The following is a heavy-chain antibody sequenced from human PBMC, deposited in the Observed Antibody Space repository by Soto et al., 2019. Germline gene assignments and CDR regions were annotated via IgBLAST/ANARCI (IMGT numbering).Heavy chain of an antibody. V-gene: IGHV3-7*03. Sequence: GGSLRLSCEVSGFTFSMYSMGWVRQSPGKGLEWVAKIPQDGVDGHYADSVKGRFTISRDNGKNSLYLQLNNLRAEDTAVYYCARDHLILPAHDFFYGSDVWGRGATVTVSS. CDR2: IPQDGVDG. D-gene: IGHD2-21*02. J-gene: IGHJ6*02. CDR3: ARDHLILPAHDFFYGSDV. CDR1: GFTFSMYS.